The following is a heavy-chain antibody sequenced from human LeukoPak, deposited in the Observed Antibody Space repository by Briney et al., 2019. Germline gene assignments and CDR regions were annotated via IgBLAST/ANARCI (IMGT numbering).Heavy chain of an antibody. CDR1: GFTFSSYA. D-gene: IGHD5-18*01. CDR3: AKVRGGGYSYGPANYYYGMDV. CDR2: ISGSGGST. V-gene: IGHV3-23*01. J-gene: IGHJ6*02. Sequence: GGSLRLSCAASGFTFSSYAMSWVRQAPGKGLEWVSAISGSGGSTYYADSVKGRFTISRDNSKNTLYLQMNSLRAEDAAVYYCAKVRGGGYSYGPANYYYGMDVWGQGTTVTVSS.